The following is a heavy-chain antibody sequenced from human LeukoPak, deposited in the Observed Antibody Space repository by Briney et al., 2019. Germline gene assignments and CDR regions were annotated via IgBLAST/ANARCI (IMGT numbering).Heavy chain of an antibody. Sequence: GGSLRLSCAASGFTFSSYGMHWVRQAPGKGLEWVAAISYDGSNKYYADSVKGRFTISRDNSKNTLYLQMNSLRAEDTAVYYCAKVSSSWYGDNYFDYWGQGTLVTVSS. CDR3: AKVSSSWYGDNYFDY. V-gene: IGHV3-30*18. D-gene: IGHD6-13*01. J-gene: IGHJ4*02. CDR2: ISYDGSNK. CDR1: GFTFSSYG.